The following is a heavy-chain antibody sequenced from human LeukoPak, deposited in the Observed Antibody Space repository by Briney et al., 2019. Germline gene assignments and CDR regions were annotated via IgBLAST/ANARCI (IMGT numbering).Heavy chain of an antibody. CDR1: GYTFTGYY. CDR3: ARGGWDSSSLGLITFDP. V-gene: IGHV1-18*04. CDR2: ISAYNGNT. Sequence: ASVKVSCKASGYTFTGYYMHWVRQAPGQGLEWMGWISAYNGNTNYAQKLQGRVTMTTDTSTSTAYMDLRSLRSDDTAVYYCARGGWDSSSLGLITFDPWGQGTLVTVSS. D-gene: IGHD6-13*01. J-gene: IGHJ5*02.